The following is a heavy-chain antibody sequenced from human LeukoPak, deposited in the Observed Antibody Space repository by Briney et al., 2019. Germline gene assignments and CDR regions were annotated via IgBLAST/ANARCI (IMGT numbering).Heavy chain of an antibody. Sequence: GGSLRLSCAASGFTFSSYWMHWVRQAPGKGLVWVSRINSDGSSMSYADSVKGRFTISRDNAKNTLYLQMNSLRAEDTAVYYCAIRRYLAGFDYWGQGTLVTVSS. D-gene: IGHD3-16*02. V-gene: IGHV3-74*01. CDR2: INSDGSSM. CDR3: AIRRYLAGFDY. CDR1: GFTFSSYW. J-gene: IGHJ4*02.